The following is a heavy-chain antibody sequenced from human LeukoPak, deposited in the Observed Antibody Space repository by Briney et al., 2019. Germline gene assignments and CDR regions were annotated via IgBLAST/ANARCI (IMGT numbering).Heavy chain of an antibody. CDR2: INPNSGGT. J-gene: IGHJ4*02. CDR1: GYTFTGYY. D-gene: IGHD1-26*01. V-gene: IGHV1-2*02. CDR3: ARANQGLKYSGSLWEHGY. Sequence: GASVKVSCKASGYTFTGYYMHWVRQAPGQGLEWMGWINPNSGGTNYARKFQGRVTMTRDTSISTAYMELSRPRSDDTAVYYCARANQGLKYSGSLWEHGYWGQGTLVTVSS.